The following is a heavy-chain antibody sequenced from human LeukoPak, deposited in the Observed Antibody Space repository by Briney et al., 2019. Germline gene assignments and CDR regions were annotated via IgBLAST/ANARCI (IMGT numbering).Heavy chain of an antibody. CDR2: IYYSGST. J-gene: IGHJ4*02. CDR3: ARDEGWFDY. CDR1: GGSISSYY. Sequence: SETLSLTCTVSGGSISSYYWSWIRQPPGKGLEWIGYIYYSGSTNYNPSLKSRVTISVDTSKNQFSLKLSSVTAADTAVYYCARDEGWFDYWGQGTLVTVSS. V-gene: IGHV4-59*01.